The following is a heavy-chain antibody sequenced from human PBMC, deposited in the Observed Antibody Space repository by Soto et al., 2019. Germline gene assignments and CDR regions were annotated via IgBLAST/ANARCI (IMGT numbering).Heavy chain of an antibody. Sequence: EVQLVESGGGLVQPGGSLRLSCAASGFTFSDHYMDWVRQAPGKGLEWVGRIRNKANRYTTEYAASVKGRFTISRDDSKNALYLQMNSLQVEDTAVYYCARRGYTSSPFDYWGQGTLVTVSS. CDR2: IRNKANRYTT. CDR3: ARRGYTSSPFDY. CDR1: GFTFSDHY. D-gene: IGHD2-2*01. J-gene: IGHJ4*02. V-gene: IGHV3-72*01.